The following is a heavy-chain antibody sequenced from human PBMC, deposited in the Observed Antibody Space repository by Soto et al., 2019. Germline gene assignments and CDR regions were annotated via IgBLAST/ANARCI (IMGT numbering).Heavy chain of an antibody. D-gene: IGHD6-6*01. CDR2: IWYDGSNK. CDR3: ARGIAARRGLMPLNNWFDP. Sequence: GGSLRLSCAASGFTFSSYGMHWVRQAPGKGLEWVAVIWYDGSNKYYADSVKGRFTISRDNSKNTLYLQMNSLRAEDTAVYYCARGIAARRGLMPLNNWFDPWGQGTLVTVSS. V-gene: IGHV3-33*01. CDR1: GFTFSSYG. J-gene: IGHJ5*02.